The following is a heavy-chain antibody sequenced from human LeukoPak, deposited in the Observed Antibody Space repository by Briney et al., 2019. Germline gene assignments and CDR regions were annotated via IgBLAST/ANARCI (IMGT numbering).Heavy chain of an antibody. Sequence: TGGSLRLSCAASGFTFSSYAMSWVRQAPGKGLEWVSAISGSGGSTYYADSVKGWFTISRDNSKNTLYLQMNSLRAEDTAVYYCANGPLSGQFDPWGQGTLVTVSS. CDR2: ISGSGGST. J-gene: IGHJ5*02. CDR1: GFTFSSYA. V-gene: IGHV3-23*01. CDR3: ANGPLSGQFDP. D-gene: IGHD6-25*01.